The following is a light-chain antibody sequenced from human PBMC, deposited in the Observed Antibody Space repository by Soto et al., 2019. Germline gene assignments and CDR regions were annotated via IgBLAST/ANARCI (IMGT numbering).Light chain of an antibody. CDR3: SSYTSSSTLYV. CDR1: SSDVGGYNY. Sequence: QSALTQPASVSGSPGQSITISCTGTSSDVGGYNYVSWYQQHPGKAPKLMIYEVSNRPSGVSNRFSGSKSGNTASLTISGLQAEDEADYYCSSYTSSSTLYVFGTWTQLTVL. CDR2: EVS. J-gene: IGLJ1*01. V-gene: IGLV2-14*01.